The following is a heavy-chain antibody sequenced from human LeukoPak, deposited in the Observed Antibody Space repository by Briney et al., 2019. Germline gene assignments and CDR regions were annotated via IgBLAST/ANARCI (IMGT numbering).Heavy chain of an antibody. J-gene: IGHJ3*02. Sequence: PSETLSLTCTVSGGSISSYYWSWIRQPPGKGLEWIGYIYYSGSTNYNPSLKSRVTISVDTSKNQFSLKLSSVTAADTAVYYCARAGYEWFGELLAFDIWGQGTMVTVSS. CDR2: IYYSGST. CDR1: GGSISSYY. V-gene: IGHV4-59*01. CDR3: ARAGYEWFGELLAFDI. D-gene: IGHD3-10*01.